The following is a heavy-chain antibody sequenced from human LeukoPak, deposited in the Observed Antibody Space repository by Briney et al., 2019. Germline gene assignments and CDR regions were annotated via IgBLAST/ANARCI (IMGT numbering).Heavy chain of an antibody. Sequence: ASVRVSCKASGYTFTSYGISWVRQAPGQGLEWMGWISAYNGNTNYAQKLQGRVTMTTDTSTSTAYMELRSLRSGDTAVYYCARGWYYYDSSGGFDYWGQGTLVTVSS. V-gene: IGHV1-18*01. D-gene: IGHD3-22*01. J-gene: IGHJ4*02. CDR2: ISAYNGNT. CDR1: GYTFTSYG. CDR3: ARGWYYYDSSGGFDY.